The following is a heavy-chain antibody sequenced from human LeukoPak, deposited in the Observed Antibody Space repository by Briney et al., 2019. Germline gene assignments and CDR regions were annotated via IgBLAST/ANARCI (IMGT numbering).Heavy chain of an antibody. Sequence: ASVKVSCKASGYTFTSYDINWVRQATGQGLEWMGWMNPNSGNTGYAQKFQGRVTMTRNTSISTAYMELSSLRSEDTAVYYCPRAYGYGRPSPGEYWGQGTLVTVSS. V-gene: IGHV1-8*01. CDR3: PRAYGYGRPSPGEY. J-gene: IGHJ4*02. CDR2: MNPNSGNT. CDR1: GYTFTSYD. D-gene: IGHD5-18*01.